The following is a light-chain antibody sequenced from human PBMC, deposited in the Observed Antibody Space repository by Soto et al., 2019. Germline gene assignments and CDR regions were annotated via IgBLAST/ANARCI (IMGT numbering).Light chain of an antibody. CDR2: GAS. V-gene: IGKV3-15*01. CDR1: QSASSN. J-gene: IGKJ2*01. CDR3: QQYNKWPYT. Sequence: EVVMTQSPATLSVSPGERVTLSCRASQSASSNLAWYQQKPGQAPSLLIYGASTRAAGIPARLSGSGSGAGCTRTISGLQSEDFAVYYCQQYNKWPYTFGQGTNLEIK.